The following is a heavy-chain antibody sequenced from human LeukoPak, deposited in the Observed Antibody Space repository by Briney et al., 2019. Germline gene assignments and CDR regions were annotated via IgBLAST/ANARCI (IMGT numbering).Heavy chain of an antibody. D-gene: IGHD3-22*01. J-gene: IGHJ4*02. V-gene: IGHV4-39*07. CDR2: IYYSGST. CDR3: ARDGPDYYDSSGYDY. CDR1: GYSISSSSYY. Sequence: PSETLSLTCTVSGYSISSSSYYWGWIRQPPGKGLEWIGSIYYSGSTYYNPSLKSRVTISVDTSKNQFSLKLSSVTAADTAVYYCARDGPDYYDSSGYDYWGQGTLVTVSS.